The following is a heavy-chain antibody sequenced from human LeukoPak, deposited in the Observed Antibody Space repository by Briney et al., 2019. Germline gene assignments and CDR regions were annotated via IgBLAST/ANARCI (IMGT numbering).Heavy chain of an antibody. CDR1: GYTFTSYG. V-gene: IGHV1-18*01. CDR2: ISAYNGNT. D-gene: IGHD3-22*01. Sequence: ASVKVSCKASGYTFTSYGISWVRQAPGQGLEWMGWISAYNGNTNYAQKLQGRVTMTTDTSTSTAHMELRSLRSDDTAVYYCARVRYYYDNPNYWGQGTLVTVSS. J-gene: IGHJ4*02. CDR3: ARVRYYYDNPNY.